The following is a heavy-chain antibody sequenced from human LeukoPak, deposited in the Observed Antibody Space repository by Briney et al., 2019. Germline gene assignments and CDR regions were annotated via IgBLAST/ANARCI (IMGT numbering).Heavy chain of an antibody. V-gene: IGHV3-23*01. Sequence: QTGGSLRLSCAASGFTFNNYAMNWVRQAPGKGLEWVSAISDRGGDTYFADSVKGRFAISRDNSKNALYLQMDSLRAEDTAVYYCAKRGGDVWGSYRYNYFDYWGQGTLVTVSS. CDR2: ISDRGGDT. D-gene: IGHD3-16*02. CDR1: GFTFNNYA. J-gene: IGHJ4*02. CDR3: AKRGGDVWGSYRYNYFDY.